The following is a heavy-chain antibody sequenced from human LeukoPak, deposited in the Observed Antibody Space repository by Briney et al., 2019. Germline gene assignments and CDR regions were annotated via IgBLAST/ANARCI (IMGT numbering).Heavy chain of an antibody. CDR3: ARDRSEVMVRGVIILGPPHNWLDP. D-gene: IGHD3-10*01. J-gene: IGHJ5*02. V-gene: IGHV4-4*07. CDR2: IYTSGST. CDR1: GGSISSYY. Sequence: PSETLSLTCTVSGGSISSYYWSWIQQPAGKGLEWIGRIYTSGSTNYNPSLKSRVTMSVDTSKNQFSLKLSSVTAADTAVYYCARDRSEVMVRGVIILGPPHNWLDPWGQGTLVTVSS.